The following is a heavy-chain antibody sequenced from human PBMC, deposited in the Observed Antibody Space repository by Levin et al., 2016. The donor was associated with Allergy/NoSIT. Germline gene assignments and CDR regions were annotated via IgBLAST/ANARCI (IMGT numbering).Heavy chain of an antibody. J-gene: IGHJ6*02. V-gene: IGHV3-23*01. D-gene: IGHD5-12*01. CDR2: ISGSGGST. Sequence: VRQAPGKGLEWVSAISGSGGSTYYADSVKGRFTISRDNAKNSLYLQMNSLRAEDTAVYYCARDLISGGCDYPVPSGMDVWGQGTTVTVSS. CDR3: ARDLISGGCDYPVPSGMDV.